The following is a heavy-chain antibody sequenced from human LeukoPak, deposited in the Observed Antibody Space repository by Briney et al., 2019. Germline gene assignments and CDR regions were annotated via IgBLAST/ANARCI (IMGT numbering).Heavy chain of an antibody. CDR3: AWGVINPTEDY. V-gene: IGHV3-66*01. CDR2: IYSGGST. J-gene: IGHJ4*02. CDR1: GFTVSSNY. D-gene: IGHD3-10*01. Sequence: GGSLRLSCAASGFTVSSNYMSWVRQAPGKGLEWVSVIYSGGSTYYADSVKGRFTISRDNSKNTLYLQMNSLRAEDTAVYYCAWGVINPTEDYWGQGTLVTVSS.